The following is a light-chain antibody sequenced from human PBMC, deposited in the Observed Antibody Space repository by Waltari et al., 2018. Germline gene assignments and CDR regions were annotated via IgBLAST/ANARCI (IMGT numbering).Light chain of an antibody. Sequence: DIQLTQSPSFLSASVRDRVTITCRASQGISTHLAWYQQKPGKGPKLLIYAASTLQSDIPSRFSGSGSGTEFTLTISSLQSEDFATYYCLHLNNFPLSFGGGTKGELK. CDR3: LHLNNFPLS. CDR2: AAS. CDR1: QGISTH. J-gene: IGKJ4*01. V-gene: IGKV1-9*01.